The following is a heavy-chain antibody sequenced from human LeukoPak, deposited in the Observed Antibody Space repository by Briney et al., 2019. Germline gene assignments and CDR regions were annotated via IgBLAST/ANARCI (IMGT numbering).Heavy chain of an antibody. CDR2: IQYDGNTI. CDR1: GFTYSHNG. J-gene: IGHJ5*02. CDR3: GKERSGSYVHAFDP. D-gene: IGHD3-3*01. Sequence: QAGGSLRLSCVASGFTYSHNGMHWVRQAPGKGLEWVAFIQYDGNTIFYADSVKGRFTISRDNSKNTLYLQMNSLRTDDTAVYYCGKERSGSYVHAFDPWGQGTVVTVSS. V-gene: IGHV3-30*02.